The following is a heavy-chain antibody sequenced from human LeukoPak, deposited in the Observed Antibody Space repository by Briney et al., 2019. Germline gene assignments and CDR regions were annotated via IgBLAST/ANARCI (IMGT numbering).Heavy chain of an antibody. CDR2: ISNDGNSA. CDR1: GLTFSSYG. V-gene: IGHV3-74*01. D-gene: IGHD3-9*01. CDR3: ARAGILTGFWYY. J-gene: IGHJ4*02. Sequence: GGSLRLSCAASGLTFSSYGMIWVRQAPGKGPVWVSYISNDGNSATYADSVKGRFTVSRDNAKKTLYLQMNSLRDEDTAVYYCARAGILTGFWYYWGQGTLVTVSS.